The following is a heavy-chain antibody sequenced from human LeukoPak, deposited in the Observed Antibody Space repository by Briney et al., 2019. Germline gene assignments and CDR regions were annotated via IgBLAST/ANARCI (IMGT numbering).Heavy chain of an antibody. Sequence: PGGSLRLSCAASGFTLDDYVMHWVRQARGKGLEWVSGISWNSVSIGYADSVKGRFTISRDNAKNSMYLQMSSLRADDSAVYYCAREGYDSRGYYYHYFDYWGQGTLVTVSS. CDR1: GFTLDDYV. CDR2: ISWNSVSI. J-gene: IGHJ4*02. D-gene: IGHD3-22*01. V-gene: IGHV3-9*01. CDR3: AREGYDSRGYYYHYFDY.